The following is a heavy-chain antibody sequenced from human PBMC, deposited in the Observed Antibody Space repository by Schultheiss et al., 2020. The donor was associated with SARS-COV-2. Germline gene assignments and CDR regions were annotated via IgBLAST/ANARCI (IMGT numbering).Heavy chain of an antibody. J-gene: IGHJ4*02. V-gene: IGHV3-30*03. CDR1: GFTFSSYG. CDR2: ISYDGSNK. D-gene: IGHD3-3*01. CDR3: ATAPGGVIKPVDY. Sequence: GGSLRLSCAASGFTFSSYGMHWVRQAPGKGLEWVAVISYDGSNKYYADSVKGRFTISRDNSKNTLYLQMNSLRAEDTAVYYCATAPGGVIKPVDYWGQGTLVTVSS.